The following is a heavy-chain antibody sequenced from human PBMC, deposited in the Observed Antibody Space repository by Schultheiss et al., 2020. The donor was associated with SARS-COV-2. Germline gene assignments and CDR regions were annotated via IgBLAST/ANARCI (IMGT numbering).Heavy chain of an antibody. CDR2: IDPRDSYT. J-gene: IGHJ4*02. V-gene: IGHV5-10-1*01. CDR1: GYSFNSYW. Sequence: GGSLRLSCKGSGYSFNSYWISWVRQMPGKGLEWMGRIDPRDSYTKYSSSFQGHVTIAADKSISTAYLQWSSLKASDTAMYYCARGYDSFDDWGQGTLVTVSS. D-gene: IGHD5-12*01. CDR3: ARGYDSFDD.